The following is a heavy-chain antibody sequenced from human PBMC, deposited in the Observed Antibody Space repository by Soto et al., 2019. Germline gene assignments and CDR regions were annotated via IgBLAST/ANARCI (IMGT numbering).Heavy chain of an antibody. V-gene: IGHV1-18*01. Sequence: ASVKVSCKASGYTFTSYGISWVRQAPGQGLEWMGWISAYNGNTNYAQKLQGRVTMTTDTSTSTAYMELRSLRSDDTAVYYCARDGYSSSWDKDSFDYWGQGTLVTVSS. J-gene: IGHJ4*02. CDR3: ARDGYSSSWDKDSFDY. D-gene: IGHD6-13*01. CDR1: GYTFTSYG. CDR2: ISAYNGNT.